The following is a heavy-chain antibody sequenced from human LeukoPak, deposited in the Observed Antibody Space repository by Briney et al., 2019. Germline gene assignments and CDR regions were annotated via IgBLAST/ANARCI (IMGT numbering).Heavy chain of an antibody. Sequence: SQTLSLTCAVSGGSISSGGYSWSWIRQPPGKGLEWIGYIYHSGSTYYNPSLKSRVTISVDRSKNQFSLKLSSVTAADTAVYYCARQGAPRDFDYWGQGTLVTVSS. J-gene: IGHJ4*02. CDR1: GGSISSGGYS. CDR3: ARQGAPRDFDY. V-gene: IGHV4-30-2*01. CDR2: IYHSGST.